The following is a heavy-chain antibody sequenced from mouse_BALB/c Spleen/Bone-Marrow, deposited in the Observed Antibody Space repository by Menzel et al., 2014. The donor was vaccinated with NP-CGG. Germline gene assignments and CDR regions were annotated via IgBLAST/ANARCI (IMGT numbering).Heavy chain of an antibody. CDR1: GYAFTNYL. CDR3: ARDGDYDEGYAMDY. D-gene: IGHD2-4*01. V-gene: IGHV1-54*01. CDR2: INPGSGGT. Sequence: QVQLQQPGAELVRPGTSVKVSCKASGYAFTNYLIEWVKQRPGQGLEWIGVINPGSGGTNYNEKFKGKATLTADKSSSTAHMQLSSLTSDDSAVYFCARDGDYDEGYAMDYWGQGTSVTVSS. J-gene: IGHJ4*01.